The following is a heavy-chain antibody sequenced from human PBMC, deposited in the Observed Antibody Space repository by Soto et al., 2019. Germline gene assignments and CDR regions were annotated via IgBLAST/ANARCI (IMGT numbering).Heavy chain of an antibody. CDR2: ISGSGGTT. V-gene: IGHV3-23*01. CDR3: AGSREYSYERTVNWFDP. D-gene: IGHD5-18*01. Sequence: GGSLRLSCAASGFTFSSYAMSWVRQAPGKGLEWVSAISGSGGTTYYADSVKGRFTISRDNAKNSLYLQMNSLRDEDTAVYYCAGSREYSYERTVNWFDPWGQGTLVTVSS. J-gene: IGHJ5*02. CDR1: GFTFSSYA.